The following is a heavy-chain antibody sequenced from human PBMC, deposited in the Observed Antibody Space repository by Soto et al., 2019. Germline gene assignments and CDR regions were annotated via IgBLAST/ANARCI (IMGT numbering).Heavy chain of an antibody. D-gene: IGHD3-16*02. V-gene: IGHV6-1*01. CDR2: TYYRSRWYN. J-gene: IGHJ6*03. CDR1: GDSVSSNSAA. Sequence: SQTLSLTCVISGDSVSSNSAAWNWIRQSPSRGPEWLGRTYYRSRWYNDYAVSVRSRITVNADTSKNPFSLHLNSVTPEAKAVNYWAGNRSLQWYYMNVGDKGTTVPVSS. CDR3: AGNRSLQWYYMNV.